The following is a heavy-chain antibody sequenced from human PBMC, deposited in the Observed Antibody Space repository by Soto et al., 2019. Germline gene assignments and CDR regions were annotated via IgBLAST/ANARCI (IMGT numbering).Heavy chain of an antibody. CDR3: AHRTVISLSAYFDY. CDR1: GFSLSTGRKG. V-gene: IGHV2-5*02. CDR2: IYWDDDK. J-gene: IGHJ4*02. D-gene: IGHD3-16*02. Sequence: QITLKESGPTLVKPTQTLTLTCTFSGFSLSTGRKGVGWIRQPPGKALEWLALIYWDDDKRYSPSLKRRLTTTKDTSKNQVVLTMTNMDPVDTATYYCAHRTVISLSAYFDYWGQGTLVTVSS.